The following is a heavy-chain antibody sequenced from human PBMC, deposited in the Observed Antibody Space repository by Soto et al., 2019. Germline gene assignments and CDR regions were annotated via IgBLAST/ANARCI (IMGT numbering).Heavy chain of an antibody. V-gene: IGHV3-64*07. D-gene: IGHD6-19*01. CDR3: AREAGSSGWAPYLDY. Sequence: EVHLVETGGALVQPGGSLRLSCVASGFTFSNSIMHWVRQAPGKGLEYVSAITPNADNTPYADSVKGRFTISRDNSKNTLYLQMGSLRVEDMGVYYCAREAGSSGWAPYLDYWGLGALVIVSS. J-gene: IGHJ4*02. CDR2: ITPNADNT. CDR1: GFTFSNSI.